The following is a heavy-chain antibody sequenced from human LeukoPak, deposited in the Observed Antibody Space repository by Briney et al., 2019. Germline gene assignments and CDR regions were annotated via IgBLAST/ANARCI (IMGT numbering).Heavy chain of an antibody. CDR1: GGSISSSSYY. Sequence: PSETLSLICTVSGGSISSSSYYWGWIRQPPGKGLEWIGSIYYSGSTYYNPSLKSRVTISVDTSKNQFSLKLSSVTAADTAVYYCARHVSYDSSGYVWYFDYWGQGTLVTVSS. D-gene: IGHD3-22*01. J-gene: IGHJ4*02. CDR3: ARHVSYDSSGYVWYFDY. V-gene: IGHV4-39*01. CDR2: IYYSGST.